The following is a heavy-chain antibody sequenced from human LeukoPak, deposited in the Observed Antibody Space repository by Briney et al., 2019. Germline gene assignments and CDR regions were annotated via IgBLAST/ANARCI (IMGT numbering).Heavy chain of an antibody. CDR3: VRSPQLDP. CDR1: GGSISSYY. J-gene: IGHJ5*02. V-gene: IGHV4-59*01. Sequence: PSETQSLTCTVSGGSISSYYWRWVRQPPGKGLEWIGYIQNSVTSYTDNPSLQSRVTISVVTSKNQFSLKLTSVTAADTAVYYYVRSPQLDPWGQGTLVTVSS. CDR2: IQNSVTSY.